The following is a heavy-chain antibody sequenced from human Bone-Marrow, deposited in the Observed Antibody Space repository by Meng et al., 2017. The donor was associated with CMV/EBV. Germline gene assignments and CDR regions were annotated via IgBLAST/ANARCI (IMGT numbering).Heavy chain of an antibody. V-gene: IGHV3-21*03. Sequence: GGSLRLSCAASGFTFSNYSMNWVRQAPGKGLEWVSSISCSSTCGSSYMFYADSMKGRFTISRDDSKNTLYLQMNSLKTEDTAVYYCTTDIVVVVAATLPRLIRGGMDVWGQGTTVTVSS. J-gene: IGHJ6*02. CDR2: ISCSSTCGSSYM. D-gene: IGHD2-15*01. CDR3: TTDIVVVVAATLPRLIRGGMDV. CDR1: GFTFSNYS.